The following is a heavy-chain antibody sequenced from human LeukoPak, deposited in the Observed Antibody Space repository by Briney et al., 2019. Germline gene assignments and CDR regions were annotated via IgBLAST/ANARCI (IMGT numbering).Heavy chain of an antibody. CDR1: GGSISSSSYY. D-gene: IGHD4-11*01. V-gene: IGHV4-39*01. Sequence: SETLSLTCTVSGGSISSSSYYWGWIRQPPGKGLEWIGSIYYSGSTYYNPSLKSRVTISVDTSKNQFSLKLSSVTAADTAVYYCARGYTFSNYKYYFDYWGREPWSPSPQ. J-gene: IGHJ4*02. CDR3: ARGYTFSNYKYYFDY. CDR2: IYYSGST.